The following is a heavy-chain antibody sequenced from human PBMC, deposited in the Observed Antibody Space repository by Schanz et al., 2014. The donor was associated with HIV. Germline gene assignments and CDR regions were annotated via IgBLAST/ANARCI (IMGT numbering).Heavy chain of an antibody. V-gene: IGHV3-23*04. D-gene: IGHD6-13*01. CDR3: AKDKSRHTYSSSSIFDP. CDR2: ISATGGST. Sequence: VQLVESGGGLVQPGRSLRLSCAASGFTFDDYAMHWVRQAPGKGLEWVSAISATGGSTYYADSVKGRFTISRDNSKNTLYLQMNSLRPEDTAVYYCAKDKSRHTYSSSSIFDPWGQGTLVTVSS. J-gene: IGHJ5*02. CDR1: GFTFDDYA.